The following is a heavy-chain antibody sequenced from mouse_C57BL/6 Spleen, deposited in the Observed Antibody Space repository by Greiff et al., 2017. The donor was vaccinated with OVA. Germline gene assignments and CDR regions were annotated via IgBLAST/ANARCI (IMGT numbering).Heavy chain of an antibody. V-gene: IGHV5-6*01. CDR1: GFTFSSYG. D-gene: IGHD1-1*01. CDR2: ISSGGSYT. J-gene: IGHJ1*03. CDR3: ERQGSITTVVEGYFDV. Sequence: EVKVVESGGDLVKPGGSLKLSCAASGFTFSSYGMSWVRQTPDKRLEWVATISSGGSYTYYPDSVKGRFTISRDNAKNTLYLQMSSLKSEDTAMYYCERQGSITTVVEGYFDVWGTGTTVTVSS.